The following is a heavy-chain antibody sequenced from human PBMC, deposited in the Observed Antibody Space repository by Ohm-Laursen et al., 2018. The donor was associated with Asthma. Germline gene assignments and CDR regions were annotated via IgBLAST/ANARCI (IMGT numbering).Heavy chain of an antibody. CDR3: ARGRDGYNTWYYFDY. V-gene: IGHV4-61*01. D-gene: IGHD5-24*01. CDR1: GGSVSSGSYY. J-gene: IGHJ4*02. Sequence: TLSLTCTVSGGSVSSGSYYWSWIRQPPGKGPEWIGYIYYSGSTNYNPSLKSRVTISVDTSKNQFSLKLSSVTAADTAVYYCARGRDGYNTWYYFDYWGQGTLVTVSS. CDR2: IYYSGST.